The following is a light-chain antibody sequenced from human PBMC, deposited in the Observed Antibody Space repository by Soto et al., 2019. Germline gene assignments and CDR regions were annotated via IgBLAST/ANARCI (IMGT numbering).Light chain of an antibody. CDR3: QQSFSTPT. Sequence: DIQMTQSPSSLSASVGDRVTITCRASQNINIYLNWYRQKPGKAPELLIYSASNLQSGVPSRFSGSGSGTDFTLTISGLQSEDFATYYCQQSFSTPTFGQGTRLEIK. CDR2: SAS. CDR1: QNINIY. V-gene: IGKV1-39*01. J-gene: IGKJ5*01.